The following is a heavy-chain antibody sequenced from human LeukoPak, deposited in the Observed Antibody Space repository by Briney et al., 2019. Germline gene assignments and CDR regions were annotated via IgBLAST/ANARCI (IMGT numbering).Heavy chain of an antibody. CDR1: GYTFTSNY. V-gene: IGHV1-2*02. CDR2: INPNSGGT. D-gene: IGHD3-10*01. J-gene: IGHJ4*02. CDR3: ARELWFGEFYFDY. Sequence: ASVKVSCKAFGYTFTSNYMHWVRRATGQGLEWMGWINPNSGGTNYAQKFQGRVTMTRDTFISTVYMDLSRLRSDDTAVYYCARELWFGEFYFDYWGQGTLVTVSS.